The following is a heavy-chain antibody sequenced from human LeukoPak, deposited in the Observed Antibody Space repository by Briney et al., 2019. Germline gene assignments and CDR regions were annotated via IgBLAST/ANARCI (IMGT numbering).Heavy chain of an antibody. J-gene: IGHJ5*02. CDR1: GGSISSGGYY. Sequence: PSQTLSLTCTVSGGSISSGGYYWSWIRQHPGKGLEWIGYIYYSGSTYFNPSLKSRVTISVDTSKNQFSLKLSSVTAADTAVYYCGRGRSGIAAGELWFDPWGQGTLVTVSS. D-gene: IGHD6-13*01. V-gene: IGHV4-31*03. CDR2: IYYSGST. CDR3: GRGRSGIAAGELWFDP.